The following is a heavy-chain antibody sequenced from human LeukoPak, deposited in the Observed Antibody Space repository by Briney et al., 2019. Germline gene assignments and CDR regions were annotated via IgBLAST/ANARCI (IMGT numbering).Heavy chain of an antibody. CDR1: GGSFSGYY. D-gene: IGHD3-10*01. CDR3: ARDSGTTGEVKFDP. V-gene: IGHV4-34*01. CDR2: INHSGST. J-gene: IGHJ5*02. Sequence: SETLSLTCAVYGGSFSGYYWSWIRQRPGKGLEWIGEINHSGSTNYNPSLKSRVTISVDTSKNQFSLKLSSVTAADTAVYYCARDSGTTGEVKFDPWGQGTLVTVSS.